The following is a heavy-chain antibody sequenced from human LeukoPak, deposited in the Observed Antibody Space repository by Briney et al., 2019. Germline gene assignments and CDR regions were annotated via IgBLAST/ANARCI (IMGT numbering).Heavy chain of an antibody. J-gene: IGHJ6*02. Sequence: GGSLRLSCAASGFAVSSNYMSWVRQAPGKGLELVSVIYSGGSTYYGGSVKGRFTISRHNSKNTLYLQMNSLRAEDTAVYYCAIYPGALSSYYYCGMDVWGQGTTVTVSS. CDR2: IYSGGST. CDR3: AIYPGALSSYYYCGMDV. CDR1: GFAVSSNY. V-gene: IGHV3-53*04. D-gene: IGHD1-14*01.